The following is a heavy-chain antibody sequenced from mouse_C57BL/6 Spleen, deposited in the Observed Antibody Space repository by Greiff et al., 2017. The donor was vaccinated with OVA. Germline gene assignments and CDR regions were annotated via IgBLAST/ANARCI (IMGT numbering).Heavy chain of an antibody. D-gene: IGHD2-3*01. J-gene: IGHJ4*01. CDR2: IDPNSGGT. CDR3: ARRERDGYYSYAMDY. V-gene: IGHV1-72*01. Sequence: QVQLQQSGAELMKPGASVKLSCKATGYTFTGYWMHWVKQRPGRGLEWIGRIDPNSGGTKYNEKFKSKATLTVDKPSSTAYMQLSSLTSEDSAVYYCARRERDGYYSYAMDYWGQGTSVTVSS. CDR1: GYTFTGYW.